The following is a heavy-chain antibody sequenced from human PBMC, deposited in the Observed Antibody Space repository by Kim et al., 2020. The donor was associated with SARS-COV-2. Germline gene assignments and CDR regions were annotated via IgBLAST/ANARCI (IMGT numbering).Heavy chain of an antibody. CDR2: VNRGGADT. CDR1: GFTLSDYF. CDR3: ANGAACAVTGQYLDY. D-gene: IGHD6-19*01. Sequence: GGSLRLSCAASGFTLSDYFVSWVRQTPGKGLEWVSAVNRGGADTYYADSVKGQFTISRDNSKNTLYLQMNSLTAEDTAVYYCANGAACAVTGQYLDYWGQGTLVTVSS. J-gene: IGHJ4*02. V-gene: IGHV3-23*01.